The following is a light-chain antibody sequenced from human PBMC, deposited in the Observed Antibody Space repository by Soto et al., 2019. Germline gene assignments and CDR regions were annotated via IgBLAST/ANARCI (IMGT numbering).Light chain of an antibody. CDR2: LNSDGSH. Sequence: QLVLTQSPSASASLGASVKLTCTLSSGHSSYAIAWHQQQPEKGPRYLMKLNSDGSHSKGDGIPDRFSGSSSGAERYLIIPSPQSDDEADYYCQTWGTGIHVFGTGTKVTVL. CDR1: SGHSSYA. CDR3: QTWGTGIHV. J-gene: IGLJ1*01. V-gene: IGLV4-69*01.